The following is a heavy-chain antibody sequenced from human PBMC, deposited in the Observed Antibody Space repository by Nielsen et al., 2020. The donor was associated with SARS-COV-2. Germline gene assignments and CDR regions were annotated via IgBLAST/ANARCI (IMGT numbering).Heavy chain of an antibody. CDR1: GFTVSGHY. J-gene: IGHJ4*02. D-gene: IGHD2-2*01. V-gene: IGHV3-53*01. CDR2: LHTDGST. Sequence: GESLKISCAASGFTVSGHYMSWVRQAQGKGLEWVSVLHTDGSTEYADSVKGRFTISRDNSKNTMYLQMNSLRVEDTAMYYCARDSDCSTTSCYFDYWGQGTLVTVSS. CDR3: ARDSDCSTTSCYFDY.